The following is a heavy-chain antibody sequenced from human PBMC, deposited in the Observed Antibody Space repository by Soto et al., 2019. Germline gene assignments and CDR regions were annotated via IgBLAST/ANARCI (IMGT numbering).Heavy chain of an antibody. Sequence: WGRLKNRQGLEWMGWISAYNGNTNYAQKLQGRVTMTTDTSTSTAYMELRSLRSDDTAVYYCACDLSSSRRHTYYYYGMDVWGQPTTVTVSS. J-gene: IGHJ6*02. CDR3: ACDLSSSRRHTYYYYGMDV. D-gene: IGHD6-13*01. V-gene: IGHV1-18*01. CDR2: ISAYNGNT.